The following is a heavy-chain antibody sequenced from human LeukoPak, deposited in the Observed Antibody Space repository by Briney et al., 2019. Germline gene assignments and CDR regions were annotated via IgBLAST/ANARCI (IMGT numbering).Heavy chain of an antibody. V-gene: IGHV3-7*01. CDR1: GFTFSSYW. D-gene: IGHD2/OR15-2a*01. Sequence: GGSLRLSCAASGFTFSSYWMSRVRQAPGKGLEWVANIKQDGSEKYYVDSVKGRFTISRDNAKNSLYLQMNSLRAEDTAVYYCARDLPYYLGAFDLWGQGTMVTVSS. CDR2: IKQDGSEK. J-gene: IGHJ3*01. CDR3: ARDLPYYLGAFDL.